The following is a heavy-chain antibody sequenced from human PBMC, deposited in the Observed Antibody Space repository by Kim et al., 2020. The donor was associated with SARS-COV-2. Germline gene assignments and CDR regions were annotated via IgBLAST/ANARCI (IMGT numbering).Heavy chain of an antibody. J-gene: IGHJ6*02. D-gene: IGHD3-10*01. CDR2: IKSKTDGGTT. Sequence: GGSLRLSCAASGFTFSNAWMSWVRQAPGKGLEWVGRIKSKTDGGTTDYAAPVKGRFTISRDDSKNTLYLQMNSLKTEDTAVYYCTTPPLWFGEDYYGMDVWGQGTTVTVSS. CDR3: TTPPLWFGEDYYGMDV. CDR1: GFTFSNAW. V-gene: IGHV3-15*01.